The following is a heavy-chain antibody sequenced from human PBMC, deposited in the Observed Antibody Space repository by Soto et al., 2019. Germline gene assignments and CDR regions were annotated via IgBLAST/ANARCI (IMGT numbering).Heavy chain of an antibody. V-gene: IGHV4-30-4*01. J-gene: IGHJ5*02. D-gene: IGHD2-2*01. CDR1: GGSISSGDYY. CDR3: ARVRGYCSSTRCFNWFDP. Sequence: SETLSLTCTVSGGSISSGDYYRSWIRQPPGKGLEWIGYIYYSGSTYYNPSLKSRVTISVDTSKNQFSLKLSSVTAADTAVYYCARVRGYCSSTRCFNWFDPWGQGTLVTVSS. CDR2: IYYSGST.